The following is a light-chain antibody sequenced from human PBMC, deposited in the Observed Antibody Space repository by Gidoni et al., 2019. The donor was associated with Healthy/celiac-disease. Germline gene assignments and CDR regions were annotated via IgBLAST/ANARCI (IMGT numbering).Light chain of an antibody. V-gene: IGKV1-8*01. Sequence: AIRMTQSPSSFSASTGDRVTITCRASQGISSNLAWYQQKPGKAPKLLIYAASTWQRGVPSRFSGSGSGTDFTLPTSCLQSEDFATYYCQQYYSYPMYTFGQGTKLEIK. J-gene: IGKJ2*01. CDR1: QGISSN. CDR2: AAS. CDR3: QQYYSYPMYT.